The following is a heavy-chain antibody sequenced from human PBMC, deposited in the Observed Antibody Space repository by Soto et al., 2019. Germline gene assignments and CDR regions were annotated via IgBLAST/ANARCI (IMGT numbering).Heavy chain of an antibody. D-gene: IGHD3-22*01. Sequence: EVHLVESGGGLVQPGRSLRLSCAASGFTFDDYAMHWVRQGTGKGLEWVSGISWNSNSIGYADSVKGRFTISRDNAKNSLYLQMNSLRAEDAAFYYCARGAYYYDSSGYYYDRSFDCWGQGTLVTVSS. CDR1: GFTFDDYA. CDR2: ISWNSNSI. CDR3: ARGAYYYDSSGYYYDRSFDC. V-gene: IGHV3-9*01. J-gene: IGHJ4*02.